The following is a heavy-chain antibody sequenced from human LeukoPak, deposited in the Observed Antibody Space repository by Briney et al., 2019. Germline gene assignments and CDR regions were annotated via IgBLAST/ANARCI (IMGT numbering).Heavy chain of an antibody. V-gene: IGHV3-74*01. Sequence: AGGSLRLSCAASGFTFSSYWMHWVRQAPGKGRVWVSRIKSDGKTNYADSVKGRYTISRDNAKNTVSLQMNSLRAEDTGVYYCARAPSEIGGYYPEYFRHWGQGTLVTVSS. CDR2: IKSDGKT. CDR3: ARAPSEIGGYYPEYFRH. J-gene: IGHJ1*01. D-gene: IGHD3-22*01. CDR1: GFTFSSYW.